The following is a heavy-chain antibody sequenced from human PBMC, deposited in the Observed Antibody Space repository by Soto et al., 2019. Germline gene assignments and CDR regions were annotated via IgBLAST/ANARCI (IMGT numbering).Heavy chain of an antibody. V-gene: IGHV3-15*01. Sequence: GGSLRLSCAASGFTFSNAWMSWVRQAPGKGLEWVGRIKSKTDGGTTDYAAPVKGRFTISRDDSKNTVYLQMNSLKTEDTAVYSFTTDKGSGPPVSSYYYSSSMDVWGKGTRVTVSS. CDR2: IKSKTDGGTT. J-gene: IGHJ6*03. D-gene: IGHD3-16*02. CDR1: GFTFSNAW. CDR3: TTDKGSGPPVSSYYYSSSMDV.